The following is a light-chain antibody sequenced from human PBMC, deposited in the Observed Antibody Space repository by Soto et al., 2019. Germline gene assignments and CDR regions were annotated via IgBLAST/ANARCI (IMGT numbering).Light chain of an antibody. Sequence: EIVMTQSPVTLSLSPRDTATLSCRASQSVASNLAWFQQKPGQPPRLLIYGASASATGIPARFSGSGSGTDFTLTIRSLQSEDFAVYYCQQYNNWPRTFGQGTKVEIK. CDR3: QQYNNWPRT. V-gene: IGKV3-15*01. CDR1: QSVASN. CDR2: GAS. J-gene: IGKJ1*01.